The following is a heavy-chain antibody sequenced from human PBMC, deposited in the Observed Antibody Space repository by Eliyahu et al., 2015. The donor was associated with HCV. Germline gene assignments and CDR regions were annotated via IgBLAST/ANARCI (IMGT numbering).Heavy chain of an antibody. CDR2: IQQDGNYR. D-gene: IGHD3-9*01. Sequence: EVQLVESGGGLVQPGGSLXLSCVTSGFPFXVYWMSWVPPTPGKGLEWVANIQQDGNYRYXVDSLKARFTVSRDNANSSLFLQMDSLRVEDTAVYYCATSVSGYFNYWGRGTLVTVSS. J-gene: IGHJ4*02. V-gene: IGHV3-7*01. CDR1: GFPFXVYW. CDR3: ATSVSGYFNY.